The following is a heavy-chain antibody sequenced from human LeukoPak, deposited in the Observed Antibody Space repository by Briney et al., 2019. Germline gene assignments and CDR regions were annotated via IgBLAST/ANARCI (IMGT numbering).Heavy chain of an antibody. CDR3: ARDITGDPPPYYFDY. CDR2: MWFDGSQK. V-gene: IGHV3-33*08. J-gene: IGHJ4*02. D-gene: IGHD7-27*01. CDR1: GFTFNNYG. Sequence: PGGSLRLSCIASGFTFNNYGMHWVRQAPGKGLEWLAVMWFDGSQKYYADSVKGRFTISRDNSKSMLYLQMNSLRAEDTAVYYCARDITGDPPPYYFDYWGQGSLVTVSS.